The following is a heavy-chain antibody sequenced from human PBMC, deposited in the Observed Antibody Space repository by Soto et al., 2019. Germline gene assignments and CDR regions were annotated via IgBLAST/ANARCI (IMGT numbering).Heavy chain of an antibody. CDR1: GFTFSSYG. CDR3: ARDLGCQSGGSGYEIDY. CDR2: IWYDGSNK. D-gene: IGHD2-15*01. J-gene: IGHJ4*02. Sequence: QVQLVESGGVVVQPGRSLRLSCAASGFTFSSYGMHWVRQAPGKGLEWVAVIWYDGSNKYYADSVNGRFTISRDNSKNTLYLQMNSLRAEDTADYYCARDLGCQSGGSGYEIDYWGQGTLVTVSS. V-gene: IGHV3-33*01.